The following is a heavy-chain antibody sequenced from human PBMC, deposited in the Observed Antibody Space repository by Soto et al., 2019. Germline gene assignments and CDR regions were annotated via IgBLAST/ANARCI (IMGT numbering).Heavy chain of an antibody. CDR1: GGSISSGGYY. D-gene: IGHD3-3*01. Sequence: PSETLSLTCTVSGGSISSGGYYWSWIRQPPGEGLEWIGYIYYSGSTNYNPSLKSRVTISVDTSKNQFSLKLSSVTAADTAAYYCARWSSGPPLRFLEWRYVEGFDYWGQGTLVTVSS. CDR2: IYYSGST. V-gene: IGHV4-61*08. J-gene: IGHJ4*02. CDR3: ARWSSGPPLRFLEWRYVEGFDY.